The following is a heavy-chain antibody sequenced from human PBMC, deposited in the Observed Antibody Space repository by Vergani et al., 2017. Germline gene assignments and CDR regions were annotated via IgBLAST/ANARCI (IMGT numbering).Heavy chain of an antibody. Sequence: QVQLVESGGGLVKPGGSLRLSCAASGFTFSDYYMSWIRQAPGKGLEWVSYISSSGSTIYYADSVKGRFTISRDDSKNTLYLQMNSLKTEDTAVYYCTTPTKWELRYYFDYWGQGTLVTVSS. D-gene: IGHD3-9*01. V-gene: IGHV3-11*01. CDR1: GFTFSDYY. J-gene: IGHJ4*02. CDR3: TTPTKWELRYYFDY. CDR2: ISSSGSTI.